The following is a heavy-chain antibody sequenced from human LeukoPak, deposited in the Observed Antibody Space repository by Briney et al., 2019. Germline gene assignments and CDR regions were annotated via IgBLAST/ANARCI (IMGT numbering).Heavy chain of an antibody. V-gene: IGHV4-34*01. Sequence: PSETLSLTCTVSGGSISSSYWSWIRQPPGKGLEWIGEINHSGSTNYNPSLKSRVTISVDTSKNQFSLKLSSVTAADTAVYYCARVAEPDRYDFWSGYYTDWFDPWGQGTLVTVSS. D-gene: IGHD3-3*01. CDR2: INHSGST. CDR1: GGSISSSY. J-gene: IGHJ5*02. CDR3: ARVAEPDRYDFWSGYYTDWFDP.